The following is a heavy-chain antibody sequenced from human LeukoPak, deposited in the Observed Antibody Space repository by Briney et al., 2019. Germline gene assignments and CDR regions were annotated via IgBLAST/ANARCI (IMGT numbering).Heavy chain of an antibody. CDR2: ISTYNGNT. CDR1: GYTFTSYG. V-gene: IGHV1-18*01. D-gene: IGHD2-2*02. CDR3: ARGRYCSSTSCYKVYYYSMDV. J-gene: IGHJ6*03. Sequence: ASVKVSCKASGYTFTSYGISWVRQAPGQGLEWMGWISTYNGNTNYAQKLQGRVTMTTDTSTSTAYMELRSLRSDDTAVYYCARGRYCSSTSCYKVYYYSMDVWGKGTTVTVSS.